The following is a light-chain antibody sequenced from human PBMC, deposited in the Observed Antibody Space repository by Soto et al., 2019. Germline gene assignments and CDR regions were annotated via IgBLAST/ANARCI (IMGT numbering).Light chain of an antibody. Sequence: AIHLTQSPSSLSASVGDRVTVTCQAGQDIKNALVWYQQKPGKAPKLLIYDASNLESGVPSRFSGSGSGTAFTLTISSLQPDDSATYYCQQFKSSPFTFGPGTKVEI. CDR3: QQFKSSPFT. CDR2: DAS. V-gene: IGKV1-13*02. CDR1: QDIKNA. J-gene: IGKJ3*01.